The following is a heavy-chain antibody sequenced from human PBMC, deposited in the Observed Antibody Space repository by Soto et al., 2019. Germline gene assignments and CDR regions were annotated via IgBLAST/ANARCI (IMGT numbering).Heavy chain of an antibody. Sequence: QVQLVESGGGVVQPGRSLRLSCAASGFTFSSYGMYWVRQAPGKGLEWVAVIWYDGSNKYYADSVKGRFTISRDNSKNALYLQMNSLRAEDTAVYYCAREERRGYYDSSGYYYGTDYWGQGTLVTVSS. D-gene: IGHD3-22*01. V-gene: IGHV3-33*01. CDR2: IWYDGSNK. J-gene: IGHJ4*02. CDR3: AREERRGYYDSSGYYYGTDY. CDR1: GFTFSSYG.